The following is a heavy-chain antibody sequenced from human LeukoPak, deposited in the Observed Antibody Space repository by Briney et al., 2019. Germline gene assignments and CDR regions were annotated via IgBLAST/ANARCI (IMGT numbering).Heavy chain of an antibody. CDR3: ARDDYGDYFDAFDI. D-gene: IGHD4-17*01. CDR1: GYTFTSYY. Sequence: GASVKVSCKASGYTFTSYYMHWVRQAPGQGLEWMGIINPSGGSTSYAQKFQGRVTMTRDMSTSTVYMELSRLRSDDTAVYYCARDDYGDYFDAFDIWGQGTMVTVSS. V-gene: IGHV1-46*01. J-gene: IGHJ3*02. CDR2: INPSGGST.